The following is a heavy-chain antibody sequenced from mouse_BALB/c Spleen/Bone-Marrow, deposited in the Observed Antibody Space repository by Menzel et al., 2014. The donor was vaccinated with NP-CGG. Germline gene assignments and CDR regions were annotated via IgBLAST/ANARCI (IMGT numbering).Heavy chain of an antibody. CDR3: AREYYGSSGYFDV. V-gene: IGHV1-7*01. CDR1: GYNFTSYW. D-gene: IGHD1-1*01. Sequence: VQLQQSGAELAKPGASVKMSCKASGYNFTSYWMHWVKQRPGQGLEWIGYINPSTGYTEYNQKFKDKATLTADKSSSTAYVQLSSLTSDDSAVYYCAREYYGSSGYFDVWGAGTTVTVSS. J-gene: IGHJ1*01. CDR2: INPSTGYT.